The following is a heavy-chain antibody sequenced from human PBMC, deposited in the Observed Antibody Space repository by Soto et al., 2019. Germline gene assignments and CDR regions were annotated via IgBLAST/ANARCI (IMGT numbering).Heavy chain of an antibody. J-gene: IGHJ4*02. CDR2: ISYDGSNK. Sequence: QVQLVESGGGVVQPGRSLRLSCAASGFTFSSYGMHWVRQAPGKGLEWVAVISYDGSNKYYADSVKGRFTISRDNSKNTLYLQMNSLRAEDTAVYYCAKAHYYYGSGNARGTELTDYWGQGTLVTVSS. V-gene: IGHV3-30*18. D-gene: IGHD3-10*01. CDR3: AKAHYYYGSGNARGTELTDY. CDR1: GFTFSSYG.